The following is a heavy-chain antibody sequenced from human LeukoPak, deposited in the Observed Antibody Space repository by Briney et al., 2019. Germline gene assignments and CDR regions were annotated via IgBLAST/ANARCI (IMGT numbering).Heavy chain of an antibody. V-gene: IGHV3-23*01. J-gene: IGHJ4*02. Sequence: GGSLRLSCEASRCTFSSFAMSWLRQAPGKGLAWISFISGSGAGTYYADSVKGRFSISRDNSKNTLYLQINSLTAEDTAIYYCAKDDAVGGGYLDYWGQGTLVTVSS. CDR1: RCTFSSFA. CDR3: AKDDAVGGGYLDY. CDR2: ISGSGAGT. D-gene: IGHD2-2*01.